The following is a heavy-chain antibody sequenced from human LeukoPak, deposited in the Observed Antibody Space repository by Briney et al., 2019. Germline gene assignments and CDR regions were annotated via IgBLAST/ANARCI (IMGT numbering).Heavy chain of an antibody. Sequence: PSETLSLTCTVSGYSISSGYYWGWIRQPPGKGLEWIGSIYHSGSTYYNPSLKSRVTISVDTSKNQFSLKLSSVTAADTAVYYCARLSWRSDYWVQGTLVTVSS. V-gene: IGHV4-38-2*02. CDR2: IYHSGST. CDR1: GYSISSGYY. CDR3: ARLSWRSDY. J-gene: IGHJ4*02.